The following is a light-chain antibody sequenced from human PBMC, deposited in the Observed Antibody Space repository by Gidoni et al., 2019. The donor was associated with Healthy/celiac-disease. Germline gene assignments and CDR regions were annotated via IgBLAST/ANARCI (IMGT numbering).Light chain of an antibody. V-gene: IGKV3-20*01. CDR1: QSGSSSY. J-gene: IGKJ1*01. Sequence: IVLPQSPGTLSLSPGERATLSCRDSQSGSSSYLAWSQQKPGQAHRLLIYGASSRATGIPDRFSGSGSGTDVTLTISRLEPEDFAVYYCQQYGSSLWTVGQGTKVEIK. CDR2: GAS. CDR3: QQYGSSLWT.